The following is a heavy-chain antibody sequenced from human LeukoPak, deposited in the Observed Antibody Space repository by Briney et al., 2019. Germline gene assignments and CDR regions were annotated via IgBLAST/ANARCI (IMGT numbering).Heavy chain of an antibody. J-gene: IGHJ5*02. CDR2: IYYSGST. CDR3: ARDLGGVEANWFDP. CDR1: GGSISSYY. V-gene: IGHV4-59*01. D-gene: IGHD3-16*01. Sequence: SGTLSLTCTVSGGSISSYYWSWIRQPPGKGLEWIGYIYYSGSTNYNPSLKSRVTISVDTSKNQFPLKLSSVTAADTAVYYCARDLGGVEANWFDPWGQGTLVTVSS.